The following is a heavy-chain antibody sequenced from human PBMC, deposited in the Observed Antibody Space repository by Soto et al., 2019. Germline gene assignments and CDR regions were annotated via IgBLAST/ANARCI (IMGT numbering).Heavy chain of an antibody. CDR3: ARDAAIGMKAY. Sequence: QVQLVQSGAEVKKPGASVKVSCKASGYTFTSYGISWVRQAPGQGLEWMGWISAYNGNTKYAQKLQGRVTMTTDASTNTAYMELTSLTSDDTAVYYCARDAAIGMKAYWGKGTLVTVPS. V-gene: IGHV1-18*01. D-gene: IGHD1-20*01. J-gene: IGHJ4*02. CDR2: ISAYNGNT. CDR1: GYTFTSYG.